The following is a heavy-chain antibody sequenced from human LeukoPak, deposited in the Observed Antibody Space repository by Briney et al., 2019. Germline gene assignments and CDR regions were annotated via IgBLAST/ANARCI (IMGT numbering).Heavy chain of an antibody. CDR3: AISPIVGTTYYFDS. CDR2: ITNGSTYI. V-gene: IGHV3-21*06. J-gene: IGHJ4*02. Sequence: GGSLRLSCAASGFTFSSYSMNWVRQAPGKGLEWASSITNGSTYIFHADSVKGRFTISRDNAKNTLYLQMNSLRVEDTAVYYCAISPIVGTTYYFDSWGQGTLVTVSS. CDR1: GFTFSSYS. D-gene: IGHD1-26*01.